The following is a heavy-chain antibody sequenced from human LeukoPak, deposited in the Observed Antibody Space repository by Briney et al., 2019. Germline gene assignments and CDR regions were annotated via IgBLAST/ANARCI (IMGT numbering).Heavy chain of an antibody. CDR1: GFTFSSYE. CDR3: ARDHGYYYDSRGMPVFDY. CDR2: ISTSGSSI. V-gene: IGHV3-48*03. D-gene: IGHD3-22*01. J-gene: IGHJ4*02. Sequence: PGGSLRLSCAASGFTFSSYEINWVRQAPGKGLEWVSYISTSGSSIYYADSVKGRFTISRDNAKNSLYLQMNSLRAEDTAVYYCARDHGYYYDSRGMPVFDYWGQGTLVTVSS.